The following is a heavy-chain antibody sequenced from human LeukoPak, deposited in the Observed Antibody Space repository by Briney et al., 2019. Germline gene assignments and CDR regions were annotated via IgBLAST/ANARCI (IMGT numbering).Heavy chain of an antibody. CDR1: GGSISSSTYY. J-gene: IGHJ4*02. CDR3: ARQCSSTSCYSY. D-gene: IGHD2-2*01. V-gene: IGHV4-39*01. CDR2: IYYGGST. Sequence: SETLSHTCTVSGGSISSSTYYWGWIRQPPGKGLEWIGNIYYGGSTFYNPSLKSRVTISLDTSKNQFSLKLSSVTAADTAVYFCARQCSSTSCYSYWGQGTLVTVSS.